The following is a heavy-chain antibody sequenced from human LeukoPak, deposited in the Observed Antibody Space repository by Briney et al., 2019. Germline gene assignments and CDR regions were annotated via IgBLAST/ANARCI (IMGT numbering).Heavy chain of an antibody. V-gene: IGHV3-23*01. CDR3: AKDVVDTAMDPMLDY. CDR2: ISGSGGST. Sequence: GASLRLSCAASGFTFSSYAMSWVRQAPGKGLEWVSAISGSGGSTYYADSVKGRFAISRDNSKNTLYLQMNSLRAEDTAVYYCAKDVVDTAMDPMLDYWGQGTLVTVSS. CDR1: GFTFSSYA. J-gene: IGHJ4*02. D-gene: IGHD5-18*01.